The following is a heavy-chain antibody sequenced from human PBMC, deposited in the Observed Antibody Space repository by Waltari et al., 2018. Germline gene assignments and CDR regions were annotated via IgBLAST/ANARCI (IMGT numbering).Heavy chain of an antibody. V-gene: IGHV3-33*01. CDR2: IWYDGSNK. CDR1: GFTFSSYG. D-gene: IGHD6-19*01. J-gene: IGHJ4*02. CDR3: ARGIAVAGLDY. Sequence: QVQLVESGGGVVQPGRSLRLSCAASGFTFSSYGMHWVRQAPGKGLEWVAVIWYDGSNKYYADSVKGRFTISRDNSKNTLYLQMNSLRAEDTAVYYCARGIAVAGLDYWGQGTLVTVSS.